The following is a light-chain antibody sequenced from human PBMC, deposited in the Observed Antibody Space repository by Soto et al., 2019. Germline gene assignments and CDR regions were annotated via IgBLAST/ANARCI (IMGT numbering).Light chain of an antibody. CDR3: QQYGSSPLT. J-gene: IGKJ4*01. Sequence: EIVLTQSPGTLSLSPGERATLSCRASQSVSSSYLAWYQQKPGQAPRLLIYGASSRATGIPDRSSGSGSGTDFTLTISRLEPEDFALYYCQQYGSSPLTFGGGTKVEIK. CDR2: GAS. V-gene: IGKV3-20*01. CDR1: QSVSSSY.